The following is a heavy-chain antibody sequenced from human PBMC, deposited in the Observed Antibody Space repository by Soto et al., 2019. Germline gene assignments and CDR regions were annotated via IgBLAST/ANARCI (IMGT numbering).Heavy chain of an antibody. V-gene: IGHV3-48*03. J-gene: IGHJ4*02. CDR2: ISAIDYTS. D-gene: IGHD6-19*01. CDR1: GFTFRDFE. CDR3: ARESSSSGLLDY. Sequence: EVQLVESGGGLVQPGGSLRLSCAASGFTFRDFEFSWVRQAPGKGLEWISYISAIDYTSHYADSVRGRFTFSRDYAKKSVFLQMDNLRVEYTAVYYCARESSSSGLLDYWGQGTLVSVSS.